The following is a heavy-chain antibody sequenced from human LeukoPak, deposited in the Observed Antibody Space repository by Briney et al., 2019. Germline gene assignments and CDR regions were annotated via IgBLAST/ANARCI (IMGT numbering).Heavy chain of an antibody. CDR1: GFTFSNYR. CDR3: ARDLPVSGAYHNFDY. J-gene: IGHJ4*02. V-gene: IGHV3-21*01. Sequence: GGSLRLSCAASGFTFSNYRMNWVRQAPGKGLEWVSFISSSSSYIYYADSVKGRFTISRDNAKNSLYLQMNSLRAEDTAVYYCARDLPVSGAYHNFDYWGRGTLVTVSS. CDR2: ISSSSSYI. D-gene: IGHD4/OR15-4a*01.